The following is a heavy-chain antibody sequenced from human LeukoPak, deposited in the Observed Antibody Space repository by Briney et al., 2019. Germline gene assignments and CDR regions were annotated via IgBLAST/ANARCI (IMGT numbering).Heavy chain of an antibody. CDR1: GFTFSSYS. Sequence: GGSLRLSCAASGFTFSSYSMNWVRQASGKGLEWVSSISSSSSYIYYADSVKGRFTISRDNAKNSLYLQMNSLRAEDTAVYYCARDGDLDFWSGYYPHWFDPWGQGTLVTVSS. CDR3: ARDGDLDFWSGYYPHWFDP. D-gene: IGHD3-3*01. CDR2: ISSSSSYI. V-gene: IGHV3-21*01. J-gene: IGHJ5*02.